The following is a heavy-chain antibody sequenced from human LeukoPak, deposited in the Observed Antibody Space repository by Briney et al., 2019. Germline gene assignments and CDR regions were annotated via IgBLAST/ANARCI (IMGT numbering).Heavy chain of an antibody. J-gene: IGHJ2*01. CDR3: ARVYYGRGYDYWYFDL. CDR2: IYYSGST. CDR1: GGSISSYY. V-gene: IGHV4-59*01. Sequence: SETLSLTCTVSGGSISSYYWSWIRQPPGKGLEWIGYIYYSGSTNYKPSLKSRVTISVDTSKNQFSLKLNSVTAADTAVYYCARVYYGRGYDYWYFDLWGRGTLVTVSS. D-gene: IGHD6-25*01.